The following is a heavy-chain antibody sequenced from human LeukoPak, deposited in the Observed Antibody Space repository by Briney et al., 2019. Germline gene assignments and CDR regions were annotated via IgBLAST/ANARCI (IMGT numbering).Heavy chain of an antibody. D-gene: IGHD3-10*01. CDR1: EFTFSTYD. CDR2: ISASGGHT. Sequence: GGSLRLSCTASEFTFSTYDMNWVRQAPGKGLDWVSTISASGGHTYYADSVKGRFAISRDNSGNTLTLQMHSLRVEDTAVYYCVRRVQLDYWGQGTQVSVSS. CDR3: VRRVQLDY. J-gene: IGHJ4*02. V-gene: IGHV3-23*01.